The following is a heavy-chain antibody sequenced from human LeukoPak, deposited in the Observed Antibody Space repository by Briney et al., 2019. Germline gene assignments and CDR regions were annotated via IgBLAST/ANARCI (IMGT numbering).Heavy chain of an antibody. CDR2: IYYSGST. CDR1: GGSISSYY. V-gene: IGHV4-59*01. Sequence: KPSETLSLTCTVSGGSISSYYWSWIRQPPGKGLEWIGYIYYSGSTNYNPSLKSRVTISVDTSKNQFSLKLSSVTAADTAVYYCARDSALLWFRDGDYYYYGMDVWGKGTTVTVSS. J-gene: IGHJ6*04. CDR3: ARDSALLWFRDGDYYYYGMDV. D-gene: IGHD3-10*01.